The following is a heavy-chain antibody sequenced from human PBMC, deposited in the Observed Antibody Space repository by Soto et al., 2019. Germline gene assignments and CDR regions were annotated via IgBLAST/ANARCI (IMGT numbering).Heavy chain of an antibody. V-gene: IGHV3-23*01. Sequence: GGSLRLSCAASGFTFRNYAMSWVRQAPGKGLEWVSTIRASGADTYDADSVKGRFTISRDNSKNTLYLHMNSLRAEDTAVYYCAKSIRLELLSDVWGQGTTVTVSS. CDR1: GFTFRNYA. D-gene: IGHD2-2*01. CDR3: AKSIRLELLSDV. J-gene: IGHJ6*02. CDR2: IRASGADT.